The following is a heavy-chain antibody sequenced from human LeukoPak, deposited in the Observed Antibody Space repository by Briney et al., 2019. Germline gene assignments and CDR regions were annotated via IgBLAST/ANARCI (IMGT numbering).Heavy chain of an antibody. CDR3: TRGLVVLSATSWAFDI. D-gene: IGHD2-15*01. Sequence: ASVKVSCKASGYTFTSYDINWVRQATGQGLEWMGWMNPNSGNTGDAQKFQARVSMTRNTSISTAYMELSSLRSEDTAVYYCTRGLVVLSATSWAFDIWGHGTMVTVSS. CDR1: GYTFTSYD. CDR2: MNPNSGNT. J-gene: IGHJ3*02. V-gene: IGHV1-8*01.